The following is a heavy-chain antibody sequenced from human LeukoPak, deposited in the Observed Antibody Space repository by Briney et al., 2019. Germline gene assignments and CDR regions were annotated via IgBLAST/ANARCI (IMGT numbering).Heavy chain of an antibody. CDR2: IYYSGST. CDR3: ARVDYDYVWGSYRFDY. D-gene: IGHD3-16*02. CDR1: GGSISSSSYY. Sequence: SETLSLTCTVSGGSISSSSYYWGWIRQPPGKGLEWIGSIYYSGSTYYNPSLKSRVTISVDTSKNQFSLKLSSVTAADTAVYYCARVDYDYVWGSYRFDYWGQGTLVTVSS. V-gene: IGHV4-39*07. J-gene: IGHJ4*02.